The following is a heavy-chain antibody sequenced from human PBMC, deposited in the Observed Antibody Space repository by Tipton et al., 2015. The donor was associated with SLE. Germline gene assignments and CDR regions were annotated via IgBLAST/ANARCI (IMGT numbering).Heavy chain of an antibody. CDR1: RGTISTSY. J-gene: IGHJ3*02. V-gene: IGHV3-30*02. CDR2: IRYDGSNK. CDR3: AKVKGPDAFDI. Sequence: GLVKPSETLSLTCTVSRGTISTSYWSWIRQPPGKGLEWMAFIRYDGSNKYYADSVKGRFTISRDNSKNTLYLQMNSLRAEDTAVYYCAKVKGPDAFDIWGQGTMVTVSS.